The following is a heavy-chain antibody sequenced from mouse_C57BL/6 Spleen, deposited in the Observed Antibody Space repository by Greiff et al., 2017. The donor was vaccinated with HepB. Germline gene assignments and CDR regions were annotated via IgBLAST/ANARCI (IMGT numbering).Heavy chain of an antibody. J-gene: IGHJ1*03. Sequence: EVKLVESGGGLVKPGGSLKLSCAASGFTFSSYTMSWVRQTPEKRLEWVATISGGGGNTYYPDSVKGRFTISGDNAKNTLYLQMSSLRSEDTALYYCARQRGYVGYFDVWGTGTTVTVSS. CDR1: GFTFSSYT. V-gene: IGHV5-9*01. CDR3: ARQRGYVGYFDV. D-gene: IGHD3-1*01. CDR2: ISGGGGNT.